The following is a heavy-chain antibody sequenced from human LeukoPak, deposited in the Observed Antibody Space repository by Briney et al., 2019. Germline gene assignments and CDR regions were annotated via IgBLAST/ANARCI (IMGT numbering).Heavy chain of an antibody. CDR1: GYRFTNYW. J-gene: IGHJ6*02. V-gene: IGHV5-51*01. Sequence: GESLKISCKGSGYRFTNYWIGWVRQMPGKGLEWMGVIYPGDSDTRYSPSFQGQVTISADKSISTAYLQWSSLKASDTAMYYCTRGCSGGSCSRDAMDVWGQGTMVTVSS. CDR3: TRGCSGGSCSRDAMDV. D-gene: IGHD2-15*01. CDR2: IYPGDSDT.